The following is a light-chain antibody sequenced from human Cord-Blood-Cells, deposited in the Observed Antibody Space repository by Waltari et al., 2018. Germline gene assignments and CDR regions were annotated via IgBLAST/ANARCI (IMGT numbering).Light chain of an antibody. J-gene: IGLJ3*02. Sequence: QAVVSQEPSLTGSPGGAGTLTCGASTVDVTSGKYPYWYKQKPGQSPRTLIYDTSNQHSWTPARFSGSHPGGKAALTLSGAQPEDEAEYYCLLSYSGARVFGGGTKLTVL. CDR3: LLSYSGARV. CDR1: TVDVTSGKY. CDR2: DTS. V-gene: IGLV7-46*01.